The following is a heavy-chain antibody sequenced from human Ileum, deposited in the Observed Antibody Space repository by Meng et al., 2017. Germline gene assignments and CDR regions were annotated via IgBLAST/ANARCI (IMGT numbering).Heavy chain of an antibody. CDR3: ARDSLRYYHYASANYYKFDAFDI. CDR1: GGTFINFA. V-gene: IGHV1-69*05. J-gene: IGHJ3*02. CDR2: IIPIFGTA. D-gene: IGHD3-10*01. Sequence: SVKVSCKASGGTFINFAISWFRQAPGQGLEWMGGIIPIFGTAYYAQKFQDRVTIITDESTRTAYLELSSLKSQDTALYYCARDSLRYYHYASANYYKFDAFDIWGQGTMVTVSS.